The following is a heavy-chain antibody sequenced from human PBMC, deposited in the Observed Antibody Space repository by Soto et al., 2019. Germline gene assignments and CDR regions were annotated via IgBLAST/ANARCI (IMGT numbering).Heavy chain of an antibody. CDR3: ARESGGATATLDYYYCYMDV. D-gene: IGHD5-12*01. V-gene: IGHV1-2*04. J-gene: IGHJ6*03. CDR1: GDTFNDYY. Sequence: QVQLVQSGAEVKKPGASVTVSCRSSGDTFNDYYIHWVRQAPGQGLEWVGWVNPNGGVTKYAQKCQGWVTMTRDTSISTVYIQLSRLTSDDPAVYYCARESGGATATLDYYYCYMDVWGTGTTVTVSS. CDR2: VNPNGGVT.